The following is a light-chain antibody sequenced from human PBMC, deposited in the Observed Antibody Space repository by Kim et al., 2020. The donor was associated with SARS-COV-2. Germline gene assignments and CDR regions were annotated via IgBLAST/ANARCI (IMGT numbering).Light chain of an antibody. CDR2: RNN. CDR1: NSNSGVNT. Sequence: GQRVTISCSGSNSNSGVNTVNWYQQFPGTAPKLLIYRNNQRPSGVPDRFSGSKSGTSASLALSGLLSEDEVDYYCATLDDSLNAWVFGGGTKLTVL. CDR3: ATLDDSLNAWV. J-gene: IGLJ3*02. V-gene: IGLV1-44*01.